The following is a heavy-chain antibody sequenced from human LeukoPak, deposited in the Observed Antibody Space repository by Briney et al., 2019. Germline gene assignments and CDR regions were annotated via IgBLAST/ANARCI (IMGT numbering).Heavy chain of an antibody. V-gene: IGHV1-24*01. CDR1: GYTLTELP. D-gene: IGHD4-17*01. CDR3: ATAYGDSRAVYFDY. J-gene: IGHJ4*02. Sequence: ASVKVSCKVSGYTLTELPMHWVRQAPGKGLEWMGGFDPEDGETIYAQKFQGRVTMTEDTSTDTAYMELSSLRSEDTAVYYCATAYGDSRAVYFDYWGQGTLVTVSS. CDR2: FDPEDGET.